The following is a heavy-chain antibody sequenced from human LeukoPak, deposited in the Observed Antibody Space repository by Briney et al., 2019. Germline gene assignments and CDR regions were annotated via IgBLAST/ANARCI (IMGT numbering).Heavy chain of an antibody. V-gene: IGHV4-59*01. CDR2: IYYSGST. D-gene: IGHD3-22*01. CDR3: ARASYYYDSSGYHNLLDY. J-gene: IGHJ4*02. Sequence: PSETLSLTCTVSGGSISSYYWSWIRQPPGKGLEWIGYIYYSGSTNYNPSLKSRVTISVDTSKNQFSLKLSSVTAADTAVYYCARASYYYDSSGYHNLLDYWGQGTLVTVSS. CDR1: GGSISSYY.